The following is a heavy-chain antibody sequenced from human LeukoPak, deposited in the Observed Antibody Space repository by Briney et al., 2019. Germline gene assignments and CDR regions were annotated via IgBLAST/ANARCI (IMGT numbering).Heavy chain of an antibody. V-gene: IGHV3-23*01. CDR3: AKGSGSSCYSPCDY. Sequence: GGSLRLSCAASGLTFRNYAMSWVRQAPGKGLEWVSVICANDGNTYYADAVKGRFTISRDNSKDTLYLQIDSLRAEDTAVYYCAKGSGSSCYSPCDYWGQGILVTVSS. CDR2: ICANDGNT. CDR1: GLTFRNYA. J-gene: IGHJ4*02. D-gene: IGHD2-15*01.